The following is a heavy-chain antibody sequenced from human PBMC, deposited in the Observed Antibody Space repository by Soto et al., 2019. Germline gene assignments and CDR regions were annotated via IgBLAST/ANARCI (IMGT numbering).Heavy chain of an antibody. CDR1: GYSFTSYW. CDR2: VYPRDSDT. Sequence: GESLKISCKGSGYSFTSYWIGWVRRMPGKGLEWMAIVYPRDSDTRYSPSFQGQVTISADKSISTAYLQWSSLKASDTAMYYCASTLAGNYYFDYLGQGTLVTVSS. D-gene: IGHD6-19*01. V-gene: IGHV5-51*01. CDR3: ASTLAGNYYFDY. J-gene: IGHJ4*02.